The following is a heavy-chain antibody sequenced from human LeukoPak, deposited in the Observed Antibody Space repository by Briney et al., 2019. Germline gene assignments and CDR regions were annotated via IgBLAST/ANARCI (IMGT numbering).Heavy chain of an antibody. J-gene: IGHJ4*02. Sequence: ASVKVSCEASGYTFTGYYMHWVRQAPGQGLEWMGWINPNSGGTNYAQKFQGRVTMTRDTSISTAYMELSRLRSDDPAVYYCARVWWLDYYFDYWGQGTLVTVSS. CDR3: ARVWWLDYYFDY. V-gene: IGHV1-2*02. CDR1: GYTFTGYY. CDR2: INPNSGGT. D-gene: IGHD6-19*01.